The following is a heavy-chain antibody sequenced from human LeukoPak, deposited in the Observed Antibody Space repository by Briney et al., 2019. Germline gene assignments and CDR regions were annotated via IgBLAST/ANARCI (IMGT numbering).Heavy chain of an antibody. J-gene: IGHJ4*02. CDR2: ISAYNGNT. Sequence: ASVKVSCKASGYTFTSYGISWVRQAPGQGLEWMGWISAYNGNTNYAQKLQGRVTMTTDTSTSTAYMELRSLRSDDTAVYYCARGGLVRTFGGDQGDYWGQGTLVTVSS. CDR3: ARGGLVRTFGGDQGDY. V-gene: IGHV1-18*01. CDR1: GYTFTSYG. D-gene: IGHD3-16*01.